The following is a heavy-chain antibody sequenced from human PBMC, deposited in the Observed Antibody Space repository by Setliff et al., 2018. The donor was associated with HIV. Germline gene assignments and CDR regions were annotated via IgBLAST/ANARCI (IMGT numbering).Heavy chain of an antibody. CDR3: ARVPYRSAWFSGGHDAFDI. CDR1: GFPFSSYG. CDR2: ISAYNGKT. J-gene: IGHJ3*02. V-gene: IGHV1-18*01. Sequence: GASVKVSCKASGFPFSSYGISWVRQAPGQGLEWMGWISAYNGKTEYAQNFQGRVTMTTDISTSTAWTSTSTAYMELRSLRSDDTAVYFCARVPYRSAWFSGGHDAFDIWGQGTMVTVSS. D-gene: IGHD6-19*01.